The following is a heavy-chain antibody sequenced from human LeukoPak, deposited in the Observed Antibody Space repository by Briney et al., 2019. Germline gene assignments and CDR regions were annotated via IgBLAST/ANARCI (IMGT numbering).Heavy chain of an antibody. V-gene: IGHV3-23*01. CDR3: AKDRTQILGLSGEDAFDI. CDR2: ISGSGGST. D-gene: IGHD3-10*01. J-gene: IGHJ3*02. CDR1: GFTFSSYA. Sequence: GGSLRLSCAASGFTFSSYAMSWVRQAPGKGLEWVSAISGSGGSTYYADSVKGRFTISRDNSKNTLYLQMNSLRAEDTAVYYCAKDRTQILGLSGEDAFDIWGQGTMVTVSS.